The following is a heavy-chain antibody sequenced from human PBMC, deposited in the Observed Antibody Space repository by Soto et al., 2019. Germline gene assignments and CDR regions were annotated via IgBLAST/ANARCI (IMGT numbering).Heavy chain of an antibody. CDR2: ISYSGST. CDR1: GGSISSYY. Sequence: SETLSLTCSVSGGSISSYYWSWIRQPPGKGLEWIGYISYSGSTNYNPSLKRRVTVSVDTSKNQFSLKPSSVTAADTAVYYCARDLEPVVAATGPINWGQGTLVTVSS. D-gene: IGHD2-15*01. V-gene: IGHV4-59*01. J-gene: IGHJ4*02. CDR3: ARDLEPVVAATGPIN.